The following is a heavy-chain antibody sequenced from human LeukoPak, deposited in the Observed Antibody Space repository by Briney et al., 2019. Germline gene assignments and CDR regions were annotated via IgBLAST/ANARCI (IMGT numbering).Heavy chain of an antibody. CDR3: ARRGSDYGDYWFDP. V-gene: IGHV1-69*13. Sequence: SVKVSCKASGGTFNRYAISWVRLAPAPGLEWIGVMIPTFGTANYAQNFQGRLTITADESTSTAYMELSSLRSEDTAVYYCARRGSDYGDYWFDPWGEGTLVTVSS. CDR1: GGTFNRYA. J-gene: IGHJ5*02. D-gene: IGHD4-17*01. CDR2: MIPTFGTA.